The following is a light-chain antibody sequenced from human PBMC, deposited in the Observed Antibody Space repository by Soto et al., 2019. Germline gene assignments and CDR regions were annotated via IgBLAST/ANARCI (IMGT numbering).Light chain of an antibody. V-gene: IGKV3-15*01. J-gene: IGKJ1*01. CDR1: QTVSSN. CDR3: QQYKKWPPWT. CDR2: GAS. Sequence: EIVMTQSPATLSVSPGERATLSCRASQTVSSNLAWYQQKPGQAPRLLIYGASTRATGIPARFSGSGSGSEFTLTISSMQPEDFAVYYYQQYKKWPPWTFGQGTKVEIK.